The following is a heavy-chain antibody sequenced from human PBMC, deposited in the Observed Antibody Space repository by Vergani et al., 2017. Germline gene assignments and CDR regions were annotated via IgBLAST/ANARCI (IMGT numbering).Heavy chain of an antibody. CDR1: GYSFINYG. CDR3: AREGFYDNSRRTYHPRSYYGMGV. V-gene: IGHV1-18*01. J-gene: IGHJ6*02. Sequence: QSQLVQSGDEVKKPGASVKVSCKTSGYSFINYGISWVRQAPGQGLEWLGWVSLYNGNTNYGQKIQGRVTMTTDTSTRTAYMQLRSLTFDDTAVYYCAREGFYDNSRRTYHPRSYYGMGVWGQGTKVTVAS. CDR2: VSLYNGNT. D-gene: IGHD3-22*01.